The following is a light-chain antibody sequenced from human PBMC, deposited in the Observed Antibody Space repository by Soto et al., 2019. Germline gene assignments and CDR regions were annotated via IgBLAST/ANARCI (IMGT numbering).Light chain of an antibody. Sequence: EIVMTQSPATLSVSPGERATLSCRASQSVSSKLAWYQQKPGQGPRLLIYGASSRATGIPARFSGSGSGTELTLTISSLQSEDFALYYCQHYSTWLWTFGQGTKVEIK. CDR2: GAS. J-gene: IGKJ1*01. V-gene: IGKV3-15*01. CDR3: QHYSTWLWT. CDR1: QSVSSK.